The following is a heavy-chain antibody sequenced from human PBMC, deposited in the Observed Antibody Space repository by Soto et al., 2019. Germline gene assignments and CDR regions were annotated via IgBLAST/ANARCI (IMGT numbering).Heavy chain of an antibody. V-gene: IGHV5-51*01. CDR3: ARHGFYGDYSSNYFDP. CDR2: IYPSDSTT. CDR1: GYSFTNYS. J-gene: IGHJ5*02. D-gene: IGHD4-17*01. Sequence: PXESLEISCKGSGYSFTNYSIAWVRQMPGKGLEYMGIIYPSDSTTRYSPSFQGQVTISADKSISTAYLQWNSLKASDTAMYYCARHGFYGDYSSNYFDPWGQGPLVTVSS.